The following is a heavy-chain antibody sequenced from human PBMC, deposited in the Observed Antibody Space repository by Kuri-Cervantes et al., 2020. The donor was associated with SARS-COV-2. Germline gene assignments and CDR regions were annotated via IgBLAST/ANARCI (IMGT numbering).Heavy chain of an antibody. J-gene: IGHJ4*02. CDR2: ISGSGGST. CDR1: GFSFGGYA. D-gene: IGHD3-3*01. CDR3: AKGWYYDFWSGNGAFDY. Sequence: GESLKISCAASGFSFGGYAMSWVRQAPGKGLDWVSAISGSGGSTYYADSVKGRFTISRDNSKNTLYLQMNSLRAGDTAVYYCAKGWYYDFWSGNGAFDYWGQGTLVTVSS. V-gene: IGHV3-23*01.